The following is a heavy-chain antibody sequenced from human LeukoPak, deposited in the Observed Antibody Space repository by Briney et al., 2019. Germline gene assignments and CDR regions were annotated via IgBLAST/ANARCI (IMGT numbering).Heavy chain of an antibody. Sequence: ASVKVSCKASGGTFSTYAISWVRQAPGQGLEWMGWISAYNGNTNYAQKLQGRVTMTTDTSTSTAYMELRSLRSDDTAVYYCARSVGKQQLVPRDYYYSYMDVWGKGTTVTVSS. J-gene: IGHJ6*03. V-gene: IGHV1-18*01. CDR1: GGTFSTYA. D-gene: IGHD6-13*01. CDR2: ISAYNGNT. CDR3: ARSVGKQQLVPRDYYYSYMDV.